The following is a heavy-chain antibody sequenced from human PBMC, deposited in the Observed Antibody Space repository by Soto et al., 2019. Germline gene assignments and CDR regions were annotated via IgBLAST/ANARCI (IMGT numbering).Heavy chain of an antibody. CDR3: ARALFPHEDIYAMDV. CDR1: GFTFSDRA. Sequence: PGGSLRLSCAASGFTFSDRAMHWVRQAPGKGREWLAIIWSDGSEKFYAGSVKGRFTISRDNSKNTVYLQMNSLNAEDTAMYYCARALFPHEDIYAMDVWGQGTAVTVSS. CDR2: IWSDGSEK. D-gene: IGHD2-15*01. V-gene: IGHV3-33*01. J-gene: IGHJ6*02.